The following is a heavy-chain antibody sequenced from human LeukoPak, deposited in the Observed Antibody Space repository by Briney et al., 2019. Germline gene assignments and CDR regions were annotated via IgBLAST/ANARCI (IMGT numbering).Heavy chain of an antibody. CDR3: AKAPADYCSSTSSSDV. Sequence: GGSLRLSCAASGFTFSSYAMSWVRQTPAMGLEWVSAISGSGGTTYYADSLKGRFTISRHNSKNTLYLQMNSLRAEDTAVYYCAKAPADYCSSTSSSDVWGKGTTVTVSS. D-gene: IGHD2-2*01. J-gene: IGHJ6*04. V-gene: IGHV3-23*01. CDR2: ISGSGGTT. CDR1: GFTFSSYA.